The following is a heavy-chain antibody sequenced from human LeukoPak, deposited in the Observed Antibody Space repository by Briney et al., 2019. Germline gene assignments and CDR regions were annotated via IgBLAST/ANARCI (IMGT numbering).Heavy chain of an antibody. CDR2: ISYDGSNK. D-gene: IGHD5-12*01. J-gene: IGHJ5*02. CDR3: ARDRLVTKGWFDP. CDR1: GFSFSIHD. V-gene: IGHV3-30*03. Sequence: GGSLRLSCAASGFSFSIHDMTWVRQAPGKGLEWVAVISYDGSNKYYADSVKGRFTISRDNSKNTLYLQMNSLRAEDTAVYYCARDRLVTKGWFDPWGQGTLVTVSS.